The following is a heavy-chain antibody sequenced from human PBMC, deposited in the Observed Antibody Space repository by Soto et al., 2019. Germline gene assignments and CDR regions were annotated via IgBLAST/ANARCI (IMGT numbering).Heavy chain of an antibody. CDR1: SGSISSSNW. V-gene: IGHV4-4*02. CDR3: ARTRSGLVVVAATIGEYYYYYMDV. D-gene: IGHD2-15*01. Sequence: SETLSLTCAVSSGSISSSNWWSWVRQPPGKGLEWIGEIYHSGSTNYNPSLKSRVTISVDKSKNQFSLKLSSVTAADTAVYYCARTRSGLVVVAATIGEYYYYYMDVWGKGTTVTVSS. J-gene: IGHJ6*03. CDR2: IYHSGST.